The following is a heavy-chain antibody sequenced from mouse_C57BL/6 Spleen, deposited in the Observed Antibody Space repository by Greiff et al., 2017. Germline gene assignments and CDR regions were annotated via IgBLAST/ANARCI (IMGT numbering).Heavy chain of an antibody. CDR2: IDPANGN. V-gene: IGHV14-3*01. CDR1: GFNIKNTY. J-gene: IGHJ2*01. CDR3: ARSNYGSSYRPYFDY. D-gene: IGHD1-1*01. Sequence: VQLQQSVAELVRPGASVKLSCTASGFNIKNTYMHWVKQRPEQGLEWIGRIDPANGNTITADTSSNTAYLQLSSLTSEDTAIYYCARSNYGSSYRPYFDYWGQGSTLTGSS.